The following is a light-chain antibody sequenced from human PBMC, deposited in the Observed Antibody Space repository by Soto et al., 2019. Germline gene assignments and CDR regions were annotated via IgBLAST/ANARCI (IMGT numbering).Light chain of an antibody. J-gene: IGKJ1*01. CDR2: KAS. Sequence: DIQMTQSPSTLSGSVGDRVTITCRASQTISSWLAWYQQKPGKAPKLLIYKASTLKSGVPSRFSGSGSGTEFTLTISSPQADDFSTYFCQHYNSYSEAFGQGTKVELK. V-gene: IGKV1-5*03. CDR1: QTISSW. CDR3: QHYNSYSEA.